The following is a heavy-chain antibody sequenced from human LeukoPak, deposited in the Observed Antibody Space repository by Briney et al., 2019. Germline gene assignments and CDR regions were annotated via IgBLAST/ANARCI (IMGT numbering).Heavy chain of an antibody. CDR2: IYSGGST. CDR1: GFTVSSNY. CDR3: ARAPSPLAVAGTDY. V-gene: IGHV3-53*01. J-gene: IGHJ4*02. D-gene: IGHD6-19*01. Sequence: GGSLRLSCAASGFTVSSNYMSWVRQAPGKGLEWVSVIYSGGSTYCADSVKGRFTISRDNSKNTLFLQMNSLRAEDTAVYYCARAPSPLAVAGTDYWGQGTLVTVSS.